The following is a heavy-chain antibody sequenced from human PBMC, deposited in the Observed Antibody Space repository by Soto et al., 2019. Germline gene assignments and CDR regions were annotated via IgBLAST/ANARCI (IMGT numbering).Heavy chain of an antibody. V-gene: IGHV1-18*01. Sequence: QVQVVQSGAEVKKPGTSVKVSCKASAYTFTSYGISWVRQAPGQGLEWMGRISGYNGNSNYAQNLQGRVTMTTDTSTSTAYMELRSLRSDDTAVYYCAREDIQDIVVVVVAQEGLGYWGQGTLVTVSS. CDR1: AYTFTSYG. CDR3: AREDIQDIVVVVVAQEGLGY. D-gene: IGHD2-15*01. J-gene: IGHJ4*02. CDR2: ISGYNGNS.